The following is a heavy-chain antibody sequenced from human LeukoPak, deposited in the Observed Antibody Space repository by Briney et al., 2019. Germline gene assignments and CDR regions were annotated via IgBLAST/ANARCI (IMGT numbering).Heavy chain of an antibody. CDR2: IKSDGSST. CDR1: GFTFSSYW. CDR3: TKQSVSGYSSGWHWYFNL. V-gene: IGHV3-74*01. D-gene: IGHD6-25*01. J-gene: IGHJ2*01. Sequence: PGGSLRLSCAASGFTFSSYWMHWVRQAPGKGLVWVSHIKSDGSSTNYADSVKGRFTISRDNAKNTLYLQMDSLRAEDTAVYYCTKQSVSGYSSGWHWYFNLWGRGTLVTVSS.